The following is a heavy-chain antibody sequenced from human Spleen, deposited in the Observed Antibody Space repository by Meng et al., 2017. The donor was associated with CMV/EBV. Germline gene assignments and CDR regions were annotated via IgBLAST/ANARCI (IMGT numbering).Heavy chain of an antibody. Sequence: GGSLRLSCAASGLTFNTYDMNWVRQAPGKGLEWVSSISSSRSYIYYTDSVKGRFTISRDNAKNSLYLQMNSLRAEDTAVYYCAGNWDTDYWGQGTLVTVSS. D-gene: IGHD1/OR15-1a*01. CDR1: GLTFNTYD. J-gene: IGHJ4*02. V-gene: IGHV3-21*01. CDR3: AGNWDTDY. CDR2: ISSSRSYI.